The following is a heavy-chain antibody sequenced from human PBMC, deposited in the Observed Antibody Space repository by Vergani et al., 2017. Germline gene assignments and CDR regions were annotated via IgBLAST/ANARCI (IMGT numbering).Heavy chain of an antibody. D-gene: IGHD1-26*01. CDR2: IYYSGST. Sequence: QLQLQESGPGLVKPSETLSLTCTVSGGSISSSSYYWGWIRQPPGKGLEWIGSIYYSGSTYYNPSLKSRVTISVDTSKNQFSLKLGSVTAADTAVYYCARGRGETHDAFIGWERRAYRTPLYYFDYWGQGTLVTVSS. CDR3: ARGRGETHDAFIGWERRAYRTPLYYFDY. CDR1: GGSISSSSYY. V-gene: IGHV4-39*07. J-gene: IGHJ4*02.